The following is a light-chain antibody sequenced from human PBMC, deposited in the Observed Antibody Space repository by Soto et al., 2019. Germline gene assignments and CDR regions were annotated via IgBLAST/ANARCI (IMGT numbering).Light chain of an antibody. J-gene: IGKJ2*01. CDR2: WAS. CDR3: QQYYTTPYT. Sequence: DTVMTRSPDSLAVSLGERVTINCKSSQSVLYSSNNNNYLAWYQQKPGQPPKLLVYWASTRESGVPDRFSGGGSETDFTLTISSLQAEDVAVYFCQQYYTTPYTFGQGTKLEL. V-gene: IGKV4-1*01. CDR1: QSVLYSSNNNNY.